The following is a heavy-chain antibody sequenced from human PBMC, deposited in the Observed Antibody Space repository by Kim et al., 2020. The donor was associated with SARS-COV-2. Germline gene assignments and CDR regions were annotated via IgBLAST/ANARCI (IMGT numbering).Heavy chain of an antibody. V-gene: IGHV3-23*01. Sequence: VSMKGRFTISRDNAKNTLYLEMNSLSAENTTVYYCAKDRGLVMATTDLDSWGQRTLVTVSS. CDR3: AKDRGLVMATTDLDS. J-gene: IGHJ4*02. D-gene: IGHD5-12*01.